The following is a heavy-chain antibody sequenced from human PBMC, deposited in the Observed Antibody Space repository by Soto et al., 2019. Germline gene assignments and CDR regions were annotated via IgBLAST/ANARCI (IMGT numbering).Heavy chain of an antibody. CDR2: IYHSGST. CDR1: GGSISSGGYS. CDR3: ARAAMYYDSSGYYYYFDY. Sequence: QLQLQESGSGLVKPSQTLSLTCAVSGGSISSGGYSWSWIRQPPGKGLEWIGYIYHSGSTYYNPSLKSRVXLXVXXSKNQFSLKLSSVTAADTAVYYCARAAMYYDSSGYYYYFDYWGQGTLVTVSS. J-gene: IGHJ4*02. V-gene: IGHV4-30-2*01. D-gene: IGHD3-22*01.